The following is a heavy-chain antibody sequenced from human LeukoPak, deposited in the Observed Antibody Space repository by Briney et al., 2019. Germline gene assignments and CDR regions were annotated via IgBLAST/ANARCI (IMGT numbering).Heavy chain of an antibody. Sequence: GRSLRLSCAASGFTFSSYGMHWVRQAPGKGLEWVAVISYDGSNKYHADSVKGRFTISRDNSKNTLYLQMNSLRAEDTAVYYCAKISTADTAMAWGQGTLVTVSS. CDR3: AKISTADTAMA. CDR2: ISYDGSNK. CDR1: GFTFSSYG. J-gene: IGHJ5*02. V-gene: IGHV3-30*18. D-gene: IGHD5-18*01.